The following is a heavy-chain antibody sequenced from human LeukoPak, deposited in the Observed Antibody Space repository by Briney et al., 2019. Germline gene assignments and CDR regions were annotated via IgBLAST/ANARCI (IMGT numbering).Heavy chain of an antibody. J-gene: IGHJ4*02. CDR3: ARADSSGYPYYFDY. V-gene: IGHV4-59*01. CDR2: IYYSGST. D-gene: IGHD3-22*01. Sequence: SETLSLXCTVSGGSISSYYWSWIRQPPGKGLEWIGYIYYSGSTNYNPSLKSRVTISVDTSKNQFSLKLSSVTAADTAVYYCARADSSGYPYYFDYWGQGTLVTVSS. CDR1: GGSISSYY.